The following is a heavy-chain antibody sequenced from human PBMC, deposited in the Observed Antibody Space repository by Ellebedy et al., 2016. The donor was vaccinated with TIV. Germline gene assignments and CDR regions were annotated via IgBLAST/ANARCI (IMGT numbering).Heavy chain of an antibody. Sequence: GESLKISXVASGFTFSSYGMSWVRHVPGKGLEWVANINRDGSDTYYVDPVKGRFTVSRDNAKSSLYLQMNSLRAEDTALYFCARDSGIRTVDVWGKGTTVTVSS. J-gene: IGHJ6*04. CDR3: ARDSGIRTVDV. V-gene: IGHV3-7*01. CDR1: GFTFSSYG. CDR2: INRDGSDT. D-gene: IGHD3-10*01.